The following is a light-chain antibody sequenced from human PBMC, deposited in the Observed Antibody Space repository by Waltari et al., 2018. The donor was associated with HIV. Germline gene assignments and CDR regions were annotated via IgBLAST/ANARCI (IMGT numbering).Light chain of an antibody. CDR3: ASWDDSLSALL. Sequence: QSVLTQPPSASGTPGQRVTISCSGSSSNLGSNAVNWFQHLSGTAPRLLIHSDKQRPSGVPDRVSGSKSGTSASLAITGLQSEDEAVYYCASWDDSLSALLFGGGTRLTVL. CDR2: SDK. J-gene: IGLJ2*01. CDR1: SSNLGSNA. V-gene: IGLV1-44*01.